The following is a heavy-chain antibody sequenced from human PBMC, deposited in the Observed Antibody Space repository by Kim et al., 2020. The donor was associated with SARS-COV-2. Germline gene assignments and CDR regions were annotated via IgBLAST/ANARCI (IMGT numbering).Heavy chain of an antibody. J-gene: IGHJ3*01. CDR2: IYSSGST. Sequence: GGSLRLSCAASGFTVSTNYMSWVRQAPGKGLEWVSVIYSSGSTYDADSVKCRFAISRDISENSPNPPRNSMSTLETAVSYVSSCPFCVLRTGNVLDA. CDR1: GFTVSTNY. V-gene: IGHV3-53*01. D-gene: IGHD2-15*01. CDR3: SSCPFCVLRTGNVLDA.